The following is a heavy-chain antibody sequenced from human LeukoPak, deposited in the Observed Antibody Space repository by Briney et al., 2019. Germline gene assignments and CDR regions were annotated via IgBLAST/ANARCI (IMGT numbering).Heavy chain of an antibody. Sequence: RTGGSLRLSCAASGFTFNTFNMNWVRQAPGKGLEWVSSITSGGDYIYYADSVKGRFTTSRDNAKNSLSLQLNSLRVEDTAVYYCARSHYDVLAASYKWTPDYWGQGTLVTVSS. J-gene: IGHJ4*02. CDR2: ITSGGDYI. V-gene: IGHV3-21*01. D-gene: IGHD3-9*01. CDR1: GFTFNTFN. CDR3: ARSHYDVLAASYKWTPDY.